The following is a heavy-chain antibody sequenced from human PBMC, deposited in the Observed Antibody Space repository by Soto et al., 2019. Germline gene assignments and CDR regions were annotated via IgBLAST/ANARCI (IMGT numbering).Heavy chain of an antibody. CDR1: GGSISSGGYS. CDR2: IYHSGST. D-gene: IGHD2-15*01. V-gene: IGHV4-30-2*01. J-gene: IGHJ4*02. CDR3: ATINPRNCSGGSCYHY. Sequence: PSETLSLTCAVSGGSISSGGYSWSWIRQPPGKGLEWIGYIYHSGSTYYNPSLKSRVTISVDRSKNQFSLKLSSVTAADTAVYYCATINPRNCSGGSCYHYWGQGTLVTVSS.